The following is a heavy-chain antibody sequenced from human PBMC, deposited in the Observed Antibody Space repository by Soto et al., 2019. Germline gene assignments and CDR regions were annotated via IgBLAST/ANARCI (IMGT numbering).Heavy chain of an antibody. CDR1: GFTFSSYE. J-gene: IGHJ4*02. V-gene: IGHV3-48*03. CDR2: ISSSGGTI. D-gene: IGHD4-17*01. CDR3: ARVRLAYGDIDY. Sequence: EVQLVESGGGLVQPGGSLRLSCAASGFTFSSYEMNWVRQAPGKGLEWVSYISSSGGTIYYADSVKGRFAISRDNAKNSLYLHMNSLRAEDTAVYYCARVRLAYGDIDYWGQGTLVTVSS.